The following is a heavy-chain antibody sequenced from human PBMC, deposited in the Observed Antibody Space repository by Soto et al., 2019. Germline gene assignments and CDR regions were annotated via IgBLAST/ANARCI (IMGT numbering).Heavy chain of an antibody. V-gene: IGHV3-30-3*01. CDR2: ISFDGSNK. D-gene: IGHD6-19*01. Sequence: QMELVESGGGVVQPGESLRLSCAASGFTFNYYPMHWVRQTPGKGLEWVAVISFDGSNKYYADSVKGRFTISRDNSKNMLYLQMNSVRPEDAAVYDCARLPGALVAVLYIYPLDGREPLSDVDVW. J-gene: IGHJ6*01. CDR3: ARLPGALVAVLYIYPLDGREPLSDVDV. CDR1: GFTFNYYP.